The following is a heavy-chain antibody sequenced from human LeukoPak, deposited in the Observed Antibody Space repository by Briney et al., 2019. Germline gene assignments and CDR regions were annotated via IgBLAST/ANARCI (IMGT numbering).Heavy chain of an antibody. V-gene: IGHV3-74*01. Sequence: GGSLRLSCAASGFTFSSYWMHWVRQAPGKGLVWVSRINSDGSSTSYADSVKGRFTISRDNAKNTLDLQMNSLRAEDTAVYYCARLTYYYDSSGYYLDYWGQGTLVTVSS. CDR1: GFTFSSYW. CDR3: ARLTYYYDSSGYYLDY. D-gene: IGHD3-22*01. J-gene: IGHJ4*02. CDR2: INSDGSST.